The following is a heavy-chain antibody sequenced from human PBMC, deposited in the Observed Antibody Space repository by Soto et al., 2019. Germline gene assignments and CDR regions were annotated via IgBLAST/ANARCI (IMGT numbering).Heavy chain of an antibody. V-gene: IGHV3-21*01. D-gene: IGHD3-22*01. CDR3: ARGIRGWLLRSHNWFDP. CDR1: GFTFSSYS. J-gene: IGHJ5*02. Sequence: EVQLVESGGGLVKPGGSLRLSCAASGFTFSSYSMNWVRQAPGKGLEWVSSISSSSSYIYYADSVKGRFTISRDNAKNSLYLQMNSLRAEDTAVYYCARGIRGWLLRSHNWFDPWGQGTLVTVSS. CDR2: ISSSSSYI.